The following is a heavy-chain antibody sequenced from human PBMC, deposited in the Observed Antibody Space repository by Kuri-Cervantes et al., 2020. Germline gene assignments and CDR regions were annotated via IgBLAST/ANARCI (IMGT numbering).Heavy chain of an antibody. J-gene: IGHJ4*02. CDR3: ARDSSVGAYLLSYYFDY. V-gene: IGHV3-7*01. Sequence: GGSLRLSCAASGFIFNTYWMSWVRQAPGKGPEWVANIKQDGSEENYVDSVKGRFTISRDNAENSLYLQMNSLGVEDTAVYYCARDSSVGAYLLSYYFDYWGQGTLVTVSS. CDR2: IKQDGSEE. CDR1: GFIFNTYW. D-gene: IGHD1-26*01.